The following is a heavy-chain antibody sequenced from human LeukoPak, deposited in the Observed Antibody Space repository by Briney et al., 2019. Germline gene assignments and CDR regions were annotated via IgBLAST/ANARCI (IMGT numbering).Heavy chain of an antibody. CDR1: GGSISSGGYS. CDR2: IYHSGST. J-gene: IGHJ3*02. V-gene: IGHV4-30-2*03. Sequence: SETLSLTCAVSGGSISSGGYSWSWIRQPPGKGLEWIGYIYHSGSTYYNPSLKSRVTISVDTSKDQFSLKLSSVTAADTAVYSCARHGSQWELLRDHDAFDIWGQGTMVTVSS. CDR3: ARHGSQWELLRDHDAFDI. D-gene: IGHD1-26*01.